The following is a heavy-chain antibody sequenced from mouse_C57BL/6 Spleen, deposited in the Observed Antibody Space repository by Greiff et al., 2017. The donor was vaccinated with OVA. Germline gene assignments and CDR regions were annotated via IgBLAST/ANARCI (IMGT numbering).Heavy chain of an antibody. CDR3: ARHVTTARNFDY. D-gene: IGHD1-2*01. J-gene: IGHJ2*01. CDR2: ISGGGGNT. V-gene: IGHV5-9*01. Sequence: EVMLVESGGGLVKPGGSLKLSCAASGFTFSSYTMSWVRQTPEKRLEWVATISGGGGNTYYPDSVKGRFTISRDNAKNTLYLQMSSLRSEDTALYYCARHVTTARNFDYWGQGTTLTVSS. CDR1: GFTFSSYT.